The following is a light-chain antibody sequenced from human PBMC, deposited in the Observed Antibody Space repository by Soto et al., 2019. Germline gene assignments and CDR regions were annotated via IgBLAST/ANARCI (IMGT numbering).Light chain of an antibody. V-gene: IGLV2-14*01. CDR3: SSYTTSSTLNVV. CDR2: EVS. Sequence: LTQPASVSGSPGQSTTISCAGTSSDIGTYNYVSWYQQHPGKAPKLMIYEVSNRPSGVSNRFSGSKSGNTASLTISGLQAEDEADYYCSSYTTSSTLNVVFGGGTKVTVL. J-gene: IGLJ2*01. CDR1: SSDIGTYNY.